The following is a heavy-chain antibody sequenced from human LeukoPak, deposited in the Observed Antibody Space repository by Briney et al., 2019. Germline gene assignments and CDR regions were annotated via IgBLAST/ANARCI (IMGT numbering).Heavy chain of an antibody. D-gene: IGHD6-19*01. CDR1: GFTFNTYS. J-gene: IGHJ5*02. CDR3: ASHPGIAVAGTIARKGFDP. CDR2: ISSSSNNI. V-gene: IGHV3-21*01. Sequence: GGSLRLSCEASGFTFNTYSMNWVRQAPGQGLEWVSSISSSSNNIYYADSVKGRFAISRDNAKNSLFLHMNSLRAEDTALYYCASHPGIAVAGTIARKGFDPWGQGTLVTVSS.